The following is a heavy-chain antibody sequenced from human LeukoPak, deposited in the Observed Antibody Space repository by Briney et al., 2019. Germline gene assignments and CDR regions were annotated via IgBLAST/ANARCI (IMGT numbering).Heavy chain of an antibody. Sequence: PGGSLRLSCAASGFTFSSYGMHWVRQAPGKGLEWVAFIRYDGSNKYYADSVKGRVTVSGDNSKNTLYLQMNSLRTEDTAVYYCTKDSQYSAMARHFAYWGQGTLVTVSS. D-gene: IGHD5-18*01. CDR2: IRYDGSNK. CDR1: GFTFSSYG. J-gene: IGHJ4*02. V-gene: IGHV3-30*02. CDR3: TKDSQYSAMARHFAY.